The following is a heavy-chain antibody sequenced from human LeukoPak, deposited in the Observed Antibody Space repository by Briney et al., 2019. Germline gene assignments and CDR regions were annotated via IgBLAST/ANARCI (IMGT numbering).Heavy chain of an antibody. V-gene: IGHV1-69*13. D-gene: IGHD6-19*01. J-gene: IGHJ4*02. CDR3: ARDRIAVAGTRWIYFDY. CDR2: IIPIFGTA. Sequence: SVKVSCKASGGTFSSYAISWARQAPGQGLEWMGGIIPIFGTANYAQKFQGRVTITADESTSTAYMELSGLRSEDTAVYYCARDRIAVAGTRWIYFDYWGQGTLVTVSS. CDR1: GGTFSSYA.